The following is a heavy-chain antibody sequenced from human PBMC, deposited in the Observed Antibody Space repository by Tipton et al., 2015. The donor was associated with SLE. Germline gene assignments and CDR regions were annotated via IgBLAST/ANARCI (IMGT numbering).Heavy chain of an antibody. CDR3: ARGGGSYYDY. D-gene: IGHD1-26*01. CDR1: GGSISLGSYY. Sequence: LRLSCTVSGGSISLGSYYWSWLRQPAGKGLEWIGRVYSSGSTIYNPSIKSRITLSLDTSKNQFSLRVNSVTAADTAVYYCARGGGSYYDYWGQGTLVTVSS. V-gene: IGHV4-61*02. CDR2: VYSSGST. J-gene: IGHJ4*02.